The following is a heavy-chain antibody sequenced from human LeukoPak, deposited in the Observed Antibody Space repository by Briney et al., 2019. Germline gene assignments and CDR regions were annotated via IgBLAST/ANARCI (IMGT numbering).Heavy chain of an antibody. Sequence: PGGSLRLSCAASGFTFSSYWMHWVRQAPGKGLVWVSRINSDGSSTSYADSVKGRFTISRDNAKNTLYLQMNSLRAEDTAVYYCARDPWGTMIVASRVDYYYGMDVWGQGTTVTVSS. D-gene: IGHD3-22*01. CDR2: INSDGSST. CDR1: GFTFSSYW. CDR3: ARDPWGTMIVASRVDYYYGMDV. J-gene: IGHJ6*02. V-gene: IGHV3-74*01.